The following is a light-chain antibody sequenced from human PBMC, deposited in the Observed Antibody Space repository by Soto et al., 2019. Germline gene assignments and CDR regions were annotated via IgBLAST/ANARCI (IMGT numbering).Light chain of an antibody. CDR3: QSYDSSLSGWV. V-gene: IGLV1-40*01. Sequence: QSVLTQPPSVSGAPGQRVTISCTGSSSNIGAGYDVHWYQQLPGTAPKLLICGNSNRPSGVPDRFSGSKSGTSASLAITGLQAEDEADYYCQSYDSSLSGWVFGTGTKVTVL. CDR1: SSNIGAGYD. CDR2: GNS. J-gene: IGLJ1*01.